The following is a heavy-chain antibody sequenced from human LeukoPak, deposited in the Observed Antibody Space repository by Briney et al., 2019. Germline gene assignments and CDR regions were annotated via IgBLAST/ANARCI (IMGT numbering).Heavy chain of an antibody. J-gene: IGHJ6*02. D-gene: IGHD6-6*01. CDR3: AGSSEYIYYYYYGMDV. CDR2: ISSSGSTI. V-gene: IGHV3-48*03. Sequence: GGSLRPSCAASGFTFSSYEMNWVRQAPGKGLEWVSYISSSGSTIYYADSVKGRFTISRDNAKNSLYLQMNSLRAEDTAVYYCAGSSEYIYYYYYGMDVWGQGTTVTVSS. CDR1: GFTFSSYE.